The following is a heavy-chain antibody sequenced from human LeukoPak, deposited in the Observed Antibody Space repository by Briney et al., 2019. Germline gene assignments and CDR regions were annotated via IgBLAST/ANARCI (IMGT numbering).Heavy chain of an antibody. Sequence: EASVKVSCKASGYTFSGYNIHWVRQAPGQGLEWMGWINSNNGATHYAQKFQGGVTMTRDTSITTFYMEVSSLRSDDTACYYCARYNWNDVVSALDSWGQGTLVTVSS. D-gene: IGHD1-1*01. CDR1: GYTFSGYN. CDR2: INSNNGAT. J-gene: IGHJ4*02. CDR3: ARYNWNDVVSALDS. V-gene: IGHV1-2*02.